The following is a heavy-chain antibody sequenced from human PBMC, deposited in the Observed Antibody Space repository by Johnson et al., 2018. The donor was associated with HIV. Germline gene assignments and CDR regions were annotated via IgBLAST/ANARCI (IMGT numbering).Heavy chain of an antibody. CDR3: AKDRVRYTGDVDAFDL. CDR1: GFTFNDYA. CDR2: ISWNSENI. J-gene: IGHJ3*01. Sequence: EVQLVESGGGLVQPGRSLRLSCAASGFTFNDYAMHWVRQVPGKGLEWVSGISWNSENIASADSVRGRFTISRDNAENSLYLQMNSLRAEDTALYSCAKDRVRYTGDVDAFDLWGQGTMVTVSS. D-gene: IGHD2-21*02. V-gene: IGHV3-9*01.